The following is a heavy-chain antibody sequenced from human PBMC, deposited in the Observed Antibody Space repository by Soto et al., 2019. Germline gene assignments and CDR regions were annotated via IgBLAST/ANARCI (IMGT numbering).Heavy chain of an antibody. V-gene: IGHV3-66*04. CDR1: VFTVSSNY. J-gene: IGHJ6*02. Sequence: PGGSLRLSCAASVFTVSSNYMSWVRQAPGKGLEWVSVIYSGGSTYYADSVKGRFTISRDNSKNTLYLQMNSLRAEDTAVYYCARLSSGWSYYYYYGMDVWGQGTTVTVS. CDR3: ARLSSGWSYYYYYGMDV. CDR2: IYSGGST. D-gene: IGHD6-19*01.